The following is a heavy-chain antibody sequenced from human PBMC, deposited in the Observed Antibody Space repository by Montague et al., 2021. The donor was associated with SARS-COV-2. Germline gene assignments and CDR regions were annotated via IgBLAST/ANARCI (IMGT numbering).Heavy chain of an antibody. CDR1: GGSVSSCY. J-gene: IGHJ5*02. V-gene: IGHV4-59*02. CDR3: ARAGGFYDYWSGYSSSAGFFDP. D-gene: IGHD3-3*01. CDR2: IYYSGST. Sequence: ETLSLTCTVSGGSVSSCYWSWIRQSPGKGLQRLGYIYYSGSTDYNPSLKSRVTMSVDTSKNQLSLRLNSVTTADTAVYFCARAGGFYDYWSGYSSSAGFFDPWGQGTLVTVSS.